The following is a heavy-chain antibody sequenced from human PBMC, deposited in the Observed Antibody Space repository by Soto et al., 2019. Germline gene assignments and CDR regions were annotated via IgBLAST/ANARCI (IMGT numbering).Heavy chain of an antibody. D-gene: IGHD6-13*01. CDR2: ISSSSSYI. V-gene: IGHV3-21*01. J-gene: IGHJ4*02. CDR3: ARDTVTGIAAAGTDY. Sequence: EVQLVESGGGLVKPGGSLRLSCAASGFTFSSYSMNWVRQAPGKGLEWVSSISSSSSYIYYADSVKGRFTISRDNAKNSLYLQMNSLRAADTAVYYCARDTVTGIAAAGTDYWGQGTLVTVSS. CDR1: GFTFSSYS.